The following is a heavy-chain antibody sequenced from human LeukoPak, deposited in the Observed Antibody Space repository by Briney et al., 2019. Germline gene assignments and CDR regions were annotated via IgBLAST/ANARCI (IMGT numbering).Heavy chain of an antibody. V-gene: IGHV3-23*01. CDR1: GFTFSNAW. D-gene: IGHD6-13*01. CDR3: ARVRISSSWYGAFDI. Sequence: GGSLRLSCAASGFTFSNAWMSWVRQAPGKGLEWVSAISGSGGSTYYADSVKGRFTISRDNAKNSLYLQMNSLRAEDTAVYYCARVRISSSWYGAFDIWGQGTMVTVSS. CDR2: ISGSGGST. J-gene: IGHJ3*02.